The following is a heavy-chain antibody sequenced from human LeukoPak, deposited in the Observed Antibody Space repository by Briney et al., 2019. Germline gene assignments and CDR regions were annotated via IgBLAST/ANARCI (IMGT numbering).Heavy chain of an antibody. J-gene: IGHJ4*02. CDR3: AREGKYYDIDY. Sequence: RAGGSLRLSCAASGFTFSSYAMHWVRQAPGKGLEWVAVISYDGSNKYYADSVKGRFTISRDNSKNTLYLQMNSLRAEDTAVYYCAREGKYYDIDYWGQGTLVTVSS. CDR2: ISYDGSNK. D-gene: IGHD3-3*01. CDR1: GFTFSSYA. V-gene: IGHV3-30-3*01.